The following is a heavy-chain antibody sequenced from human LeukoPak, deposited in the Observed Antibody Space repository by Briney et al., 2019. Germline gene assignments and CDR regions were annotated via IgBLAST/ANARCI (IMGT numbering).Heavy chain of an antibody. CDR2: ISGSGGST. J-gene: IGHJ4*02. CDR1: GFTFSSYA. V-gene: IGHV3-23*01. D-gene: IGHD1-14*01. CDR3: AKDWLATGGTPYYFDY. Sequence: GSLRLSCAASGFTFSSYAMSWVRQAPGKGLEWVSAISGSGGSTYYADSVKGRFTISRDNSKNTLYLQMNSLRAEDTAVYYRAKDWLATGGTPYYFDYWGQGTLVTVSS.